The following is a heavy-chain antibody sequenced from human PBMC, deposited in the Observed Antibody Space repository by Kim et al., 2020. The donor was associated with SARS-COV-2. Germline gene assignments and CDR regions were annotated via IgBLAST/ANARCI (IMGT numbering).Heavy chain of an antibody. J-gene: IGHJ4*02. Sequence: YADSVQGRFTISGDNAKNSLYLRMNSLRAEDTAVYYCARVVDSGGYFFDYWGQGTLVTVSS. D-gene: IGHD1-26*01. CDR3: ARVVDSGGYFFDY. V-gene: IGHV3-21*01.